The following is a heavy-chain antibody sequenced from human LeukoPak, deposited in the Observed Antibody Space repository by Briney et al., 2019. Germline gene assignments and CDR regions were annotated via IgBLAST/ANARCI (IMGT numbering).Heavy chain of an antibody. J-gene: IGHJ4*02. D-gene: IGHD6-19*01. CDR3: AKARLSTGWAYNDY. CDR1: GASITSGAYY. Sequence: SETLSLTCTVSGASITSGAYYWTWIRQHPGEGLEWIGYSSYSGSAYYNPSLKSRVTISVDRSKSQFSLKLSSVTAADTAVYYCAKARLSTGWAYNDYWGQGTLVTVSS. V-gene: IGHV4-31*03. CDR2: SSYSGSA.